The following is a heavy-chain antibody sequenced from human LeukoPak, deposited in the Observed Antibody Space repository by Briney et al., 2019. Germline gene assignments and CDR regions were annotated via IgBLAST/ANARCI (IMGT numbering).Heavy chain of an antibody. CDR1: GGAITNYY. V-gene: IGHV4-59*01. CDR2: IYYTGST. D-gene: IGHD3-16*01. J-gene: IGHJ2*01. Sequence: SETLSLTCGVSGGAITNYYWNWIRQAPGKGLEWLGYIYYTGSTTYNPSVKSRITISLDTSKKQISLKLRSVTAADTAVYYCARWGEVYWYFDLWGRGTLVTVSS. CDR3: ARWGEVYWYFDL.